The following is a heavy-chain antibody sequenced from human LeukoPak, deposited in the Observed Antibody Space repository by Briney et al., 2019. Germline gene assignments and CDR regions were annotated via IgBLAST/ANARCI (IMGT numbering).Heavy chain of an antibody. CDR3: AVIIGGFDY. J-gene: IGHJ4*02. V-gene: IGHV3-21*01. D-gene: IGHD3-10*01. CDR1: GFNFNIFH. CDR2: ITRSSSDM. Sequence: GGSLRLSCAASGFNFNIFHMYWARQAPGKGLEWVSSITRSSSDMYYSDSVKGRFTVSRDNAKNSLYLQMTSLRGEDTAVYYCAVIIGGFDYWGQGTLVTVAS.